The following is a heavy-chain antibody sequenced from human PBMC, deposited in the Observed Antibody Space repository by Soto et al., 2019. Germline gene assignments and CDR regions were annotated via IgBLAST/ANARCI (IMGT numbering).Heavy chain of an antibody. CDR1: GYTFTSYG. CDR3: ARITIFGVVPTHMDV. CDR2: ISAYNGNT. Sequence: ASVKVSCKASGYTFTSYGISWVRQVPGQGLEWMGWISAYNGNTNYAQKLQGRVTMTTDTSTSTAYMELRSLRSDDTAVYYCARITIFGVVPTHMDVWGKGTTVTVSS. V-gene: IGHV1-18*01. J-gene: IGHJ6*03. D-gene: IGHD3-3*01.